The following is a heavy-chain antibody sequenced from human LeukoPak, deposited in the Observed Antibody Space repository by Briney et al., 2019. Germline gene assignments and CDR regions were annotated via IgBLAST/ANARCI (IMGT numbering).Heavy chain of an antibody. CDR2: FYTSGTT. V-gene: IGHV4-4*07. CDR1: GGSFTSDY. J-gene: IGHJ4*02. CDR3: ARCRHGNCDYFDY. D-gene: IGHD1-7*01. Sequence: SETLSLTCSVSGGSFTSDYWSWIRQPAGKGLEWIGRFYTSGTTNYNPSLKSRVTMSADTSKNQFSLKLRSVTAADTAVYYCARCRHGNCDYFDYWGQGTLVTVSS.